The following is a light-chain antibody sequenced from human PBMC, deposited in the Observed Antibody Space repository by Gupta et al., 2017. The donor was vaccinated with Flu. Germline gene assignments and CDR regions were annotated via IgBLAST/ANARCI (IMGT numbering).Light chain of an antibody. CDR1: QSVSSSY. V-gene: IGKV3-20*01. CDR3: QQYGSSPRT. Sequence: ERATLSCRASQSVSSSYLAWYQQKPGQAPRLLIYGASSRATGIPDRFSGSGSGTDFTLTISRLGPEDFAVYYCQQYGSSPRTFGQGTKVEIK. J-gene: IGKJ1*01. CDR2: GAS.